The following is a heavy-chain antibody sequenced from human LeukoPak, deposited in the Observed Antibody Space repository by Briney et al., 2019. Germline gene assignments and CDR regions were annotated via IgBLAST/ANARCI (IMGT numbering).Heavy chain of an antibody. CDR3: ARFRGYSYGSYYYYYGMDV. CDR1: GGSFSGYY. Sequence: SETLSLTCAVYGGSFSGYYWSWIRQPPGKGLEWIGEINHSGSTNYNPSLKSRVTISVDTSKNQFSLKLSSVTAADTAVYYCARFRGYSYGSYYYYYGMDVWGQGTMVTVSS. J-gene: IGHJ6*02. V-gene: IGHV4-34*01. D-gene: IGHD5-18*01. CDR2: INHSGST.